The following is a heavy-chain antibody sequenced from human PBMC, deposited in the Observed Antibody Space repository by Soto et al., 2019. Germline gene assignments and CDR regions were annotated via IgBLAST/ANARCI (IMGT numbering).Heavy chain of an antibody. CDR2: IYWDDDK. CDR1: GFSLSTSGVG. Sequence: SGPTLVNPTQTLTLTCTFSGFSLSTSGVGVGWIRQPPGKALEWLALIYWDDDKRYSPSLESRLTITKGTSKNQVVLTLTNLDPVDTATYYCAHRQLGAWVAVFDHWGQGTLVTVSS. V-gene: IGHV2-5*02. D-gene: IGHD3-3*02. CDR3: AHRQLGAWVAVFDH. J-gene: IGHJ4*02.